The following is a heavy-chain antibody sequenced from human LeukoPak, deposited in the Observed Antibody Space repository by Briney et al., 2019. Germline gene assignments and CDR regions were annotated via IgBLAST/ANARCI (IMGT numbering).Heavy chain of an antibody. J-gene: IGHJ4*02. CDR3: ARAFCSGGSCYPTPDY. D-gene: IGHD2-15*01. V-gene: IGHV7-4-1*02. CDR1: GYTFTSYA. CDR2: INTNTGNP. Sequence: ASVKVSCKASGYTFTSYAMNWVRQAPGQGLEWMGWINTNTGNPTYAQGFTGRFVSSLDTSVSTAYLQISSLKAEDTAVYYCARAFCSGGSCYPTPDYWGQGTLVTVSS.